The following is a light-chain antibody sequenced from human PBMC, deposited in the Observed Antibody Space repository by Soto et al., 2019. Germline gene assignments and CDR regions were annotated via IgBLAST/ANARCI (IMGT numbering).Light chain of an antibody. Sequence: DIQMTQSPSTLSASVGDRVTITCRASQSISSWLAWYQQKPGKAPKVLLYHASSLETGVPSRFSGSGSGTDFTLTIDSLQPDDFATYFCQQFNYYPYTFGQGTKLEI. V-gene: IGKV1-5*01. CDR2: HAS. CDR1: QSISSW. J-gene: IGKJ2*01. CDR3: QQFNYYPYT.